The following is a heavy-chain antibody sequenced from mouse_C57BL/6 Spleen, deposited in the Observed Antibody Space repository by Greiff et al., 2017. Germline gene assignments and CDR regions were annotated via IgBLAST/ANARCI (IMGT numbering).Heavy chain of an antibody. J-gene: IGHJ3*01. CDR2: IHPNSGST. V-gene: IGHV1-64*01. CDR3: SYDYDWFAY. Sequence: QVQLQQPGAELVKPGASVKLSCKASGYTFTSYWMHWVKQRPGQGLAWIGMIHPNSGSTNYNEKFKSKATLTVDKSSSTAYMQLSSLTSEDSAVYYCSYDYDWFAYWGQGTLVTVSA. CDR1: GYTFTSYW. D-gene: IGHD2-4*01.